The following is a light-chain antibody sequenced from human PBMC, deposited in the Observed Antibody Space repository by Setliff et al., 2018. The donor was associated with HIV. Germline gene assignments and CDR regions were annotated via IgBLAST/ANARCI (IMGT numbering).Light chain of an antibody. CDR2: EVS. J-gene: IGLJ1*01. V-gene: IGLV2-8*01. CDR1: NSDVGAYNY. CDR3: SSYAGSNIPYV. Sequence: QSALTQPASVSGSPGQSITISCTGTNSDVGAYNYVSWYQQHPGKAPKLMIYEVSKRPSGVPDRFSGSKSGNTASLTVSGLQAEDEADYYCSSYAGSNIPYVFGTGTKVTVL.